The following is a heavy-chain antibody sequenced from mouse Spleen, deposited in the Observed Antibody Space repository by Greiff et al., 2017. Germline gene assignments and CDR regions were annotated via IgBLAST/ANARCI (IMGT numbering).Heavy chain of an antibody. V-gene: IGHV1-82*01. CDR3: AIDYYGSSSAWFAY. Sequence: VQLQESGPELVKPGASVKISCKASGYAFSSSWMNWVKQRPGKGLEWIGRIYPGDGDTNYNGKFKGKATLTADKSSSTAYMQLSSLTSEDSAVYFCAIDYYGSSSAWFAYWGQGTLVTVSA. J-gene: IGHJ3*01. CDR1: GYAFSSSW. CDR2: IYPGDGDT. D-gene: IGHD1-1*01.